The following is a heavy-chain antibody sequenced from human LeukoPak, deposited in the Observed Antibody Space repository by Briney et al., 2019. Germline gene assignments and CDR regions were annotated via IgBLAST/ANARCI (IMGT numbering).Heavy chain of an antibody. Sequence: GGSLRLSCAASGSTFSSYSMNWVRQAPGKGLEWVSSISSSSSYIYYADSVKGRFTISRDNAKNSLYLQMNSLRAEDTAVYYCASPRITMVRGALDIWGQGTMVTVSS. CDR1: GSTFSSYS. J-gene: IGHJ3*02. CDR3: ASPRITMVRGALDI. CDR2: ISSSSSYI. D-gene: IGHD3-10*01. V-gene: IGHV3-21*04.